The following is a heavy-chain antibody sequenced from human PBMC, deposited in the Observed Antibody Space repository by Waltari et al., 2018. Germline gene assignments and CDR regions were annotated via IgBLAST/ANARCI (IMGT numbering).Heavy chain of an antibody. V-gene: IGHV1-69*01. D-gene: IGHD5-18*01. Sequence: QVQLVQSGAEVKKPGSSVKVSCKASGGTFSSYAISWVRQAPGPGLEWMGGIIPIFGTANYAQKFQGRVTITADESTSTAYMELSSLRSEDTAVYYCARDGDTAMVTSLYYGMDVWGQGTTVTVSS. CDR3: ARDGDTAMVTSLYYGMDV. J-gene: IGHJ6*02. CDR1: GGTFSSYA. CDR2: IIPIFGTA.